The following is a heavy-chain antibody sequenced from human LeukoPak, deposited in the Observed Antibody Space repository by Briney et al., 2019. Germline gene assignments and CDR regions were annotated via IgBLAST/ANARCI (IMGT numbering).Heavy chain of an antibody. V-gene: IGHV4-31*03. CDR2: IYYSGST. D-gene: IGHD3-22*01. CDR1: GGSISSGGYY. J-gene: IGHJ4*02. CDR3: ARDTQTKDYYDSSGYYFDY. Sequence: PSETLSLTCTVSGGSISSGGYYWSWIRQHPGKGLEWIGYIYYSGSTYYNPSLKSRVTISVDTSKNQFSLKLSSVTAADTAVYYCARDTQTKDYYDSSGYYFDYWGQGTLVTVSS.